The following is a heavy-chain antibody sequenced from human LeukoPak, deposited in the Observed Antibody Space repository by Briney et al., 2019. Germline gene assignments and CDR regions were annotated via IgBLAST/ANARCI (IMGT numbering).Heavy chain of an antibody. D-gene: IGHD3-3*01. J-gene: IGHJ3*02. Sequence: SETLSLTCTVSGGSISSSSYYWGWIRQPPGKGLEWIGSIYYSGSTYYDPSLKSRVTISVDTSKNQFSLKLSSVTAADTAVYYCARPTNDFWSGYYTEAFDIWGQGTMVTVSS. CDR3: ARPTNDFWSGYYTEAFDI. CDR1: GGSISSSSYY. CDR2: IYYSGST. V-gene: IGHV4-39*07.